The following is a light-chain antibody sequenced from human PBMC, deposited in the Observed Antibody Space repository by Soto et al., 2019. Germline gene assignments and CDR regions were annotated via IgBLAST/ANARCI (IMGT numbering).Light chain of an antibody. V-gene: IGKV3-20*01. Sequence: EIVLRQSPGTLSLSPGERATLSCRTSQSVSNSYLAWYQQKPGQAPRLLIYGPSSRATGIPDRFSGSGSGTDFTLPISRLEPEDSAVYYCQQYGTSPPITFGQGTRLEIK. CDR2: GPS. J-gene: IGKJ5*01. CDR1: QSVSNSY. CDR3: QQYGTSPPIT.